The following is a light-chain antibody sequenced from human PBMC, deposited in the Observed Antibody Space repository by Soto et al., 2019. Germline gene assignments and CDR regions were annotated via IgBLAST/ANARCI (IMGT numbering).Light chain of an antibody. CDR2: DAS. V-gene: IGKV3-20*01. CDR1: QSVSSTY. CDR3: QQFGSSPPYT. Sequence: EIVLTQSPGTLSLSPGERATLSCRASQSVSSTYLAWYQQKPDQAPRLLIYDASSRATGIPDRFSGSGSGTDFTLTISRLEPEDFAVYYCQQFGSSPPYTFGQGTKLEIK. J-gene: IGKJ2*01.